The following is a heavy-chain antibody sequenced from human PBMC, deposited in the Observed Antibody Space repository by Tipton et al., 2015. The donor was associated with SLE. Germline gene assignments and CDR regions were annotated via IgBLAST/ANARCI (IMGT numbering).Heavy chain of an antibody. CDR3: ARRPDDSGDYYSNYFDP. CDR1: GGSISSGDYY. J-gene: IGHJ5*02. D-gene: IGHD3-22*01. CDR2: IYYSGST. Sequence: TLSLTCTVSGGSISSGDYYWSWIRQYPGTGLEWIGYIYYSGSTYYNPSLKSRVTISIDTSKNQFSLKLNSVTAADTAVYYCARRPDDSGDYYSNYFDPWGQGTLVTVSS. V-gene: IGHV4-31*03.